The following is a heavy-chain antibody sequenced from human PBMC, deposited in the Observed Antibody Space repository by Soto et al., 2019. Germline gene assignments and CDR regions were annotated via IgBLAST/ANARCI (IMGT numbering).Heavy chain of an antibody. J-gene: IGHJ4*02. D-gene: IGHD3-9*01. CDR2: ISPKSGGA. CDR1: GYTFTDYY. Sequence: ASVKVSCKASGYTFTDYYMHCVRQAPGQGLEWMGRISPKSGGANYAQKFQGRVTMTWDTSLNTAYMELSSLITEDTAVYYCARPPGYISDWYYFDLWGQGTQVTVSS. CDR3: ARPPGYISDWYYFDL. V-gene: IGHV1-2*02.